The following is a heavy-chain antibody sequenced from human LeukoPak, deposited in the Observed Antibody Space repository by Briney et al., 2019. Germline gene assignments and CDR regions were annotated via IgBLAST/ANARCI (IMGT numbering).Heavy chain of an antibody. CDR2: IYYSGST. CDR1: GGSISSYY. V-gene: IGHV4-59*01. CDR3: ARASHPTYYFDY. Sequence: SETLSLTCTVSGGSISSYYWSWIRQPPGKGLEWIGYIYYSGSTNYNPSLKSRVTISVDTSKNQFSLKLSSVTAADTAVYYCARASHPTYYFDYWGQGTLVTVSS. J-gene: IGHJ4*02.